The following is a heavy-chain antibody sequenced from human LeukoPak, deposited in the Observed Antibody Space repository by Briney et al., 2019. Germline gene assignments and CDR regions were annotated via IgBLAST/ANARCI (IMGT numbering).Heavy chain of an antibody. D-gene: IGHD5-18*01. CDR1: GGTFSSYA. CDR3: ARDWGVDTAMDYCYGMDV. J-gene: IGHJ6*02. Sequence: SVKVSCKASGGTFSSYAISWVRQAPGQGLEWMGRIIPILGIANYAQKFQGRVTITADKSTSTAYMELSSLRSEDTAVYYCARDWGVDTAMDYCYGMDVWGQGTTVTVSS. CDR2: IIPILGIA. V-gene: IGHV1-69*04.